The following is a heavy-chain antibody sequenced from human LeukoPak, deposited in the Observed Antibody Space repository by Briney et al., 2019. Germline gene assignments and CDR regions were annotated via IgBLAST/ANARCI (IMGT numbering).Heavy chain of an antibody. V-gene: IGHV4-4*07. Sequence: SETLSLTCTVSGGSISSYYWSWIRQPARKGLEWIGRIYTSGSTNYKPSLKSRVTMSVDTSKIQFSLKLSSVTAADTAVYYCARDYDYGDYVPDWYFDLWGRGTLVTVSS. CDR1: GGSISSYY. CDR2: IYTSGST. D-gene: IGHD4-17*01. CDR3: ARDYDYGDYVPDWYFDL. J-gene: IGHJ2*01.